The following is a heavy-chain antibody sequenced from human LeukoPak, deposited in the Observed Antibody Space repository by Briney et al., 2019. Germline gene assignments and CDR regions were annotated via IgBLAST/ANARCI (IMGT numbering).Heavy chain of an antibody. V-gene: IGHV3-30*02. J-gene: IGHJ4*02. CDR3: ANIRYNSGLDY. CDR1: GFTFSNYG. CDR2: IRYDGNNK. D-gene: IGHD5-18*01. Sequence: GGSLRLSCGASGFTFSNYGMLWVRQAPGKGLDWVAFIRYDGNNKLYADSVKGRFTISRDNAKNSLYLQMNSLRAEDTAVYYCANIRYNSGLDYWGQGTLVTVSS.